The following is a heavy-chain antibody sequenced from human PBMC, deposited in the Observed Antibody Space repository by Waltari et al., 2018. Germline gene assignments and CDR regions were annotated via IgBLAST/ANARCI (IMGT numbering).Heavy chain of an antibody. CDR3: ARHSTPGIAVAGRTNWFDP. Sequence: EVQLVQSGAEVKKPGESLTISCKGSGYSFTSYWIGWVRQMPGTGREWRGIIYPGYSDTKYSPSCQGQVTISADKSISTAYLQWSSLKASDTAMYYCARHSTPGIAVAGRTNWFDPWGQGTLVTVSS. D-gene: IGHD6-19*01. J-gene: IGHJ5*02. V-gene: IGHV5-51*01. CDR1: GYSFTSYW. CDR2: IYPGYSDT.